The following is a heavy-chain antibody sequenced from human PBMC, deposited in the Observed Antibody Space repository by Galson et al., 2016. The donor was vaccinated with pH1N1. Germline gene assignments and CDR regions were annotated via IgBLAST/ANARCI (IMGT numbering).Heavy chain of an antibody. J-gene: IGHJ3*01. Sequence: QSGAEVKKPGESLKISCKGSGHKFTSSWIGWVRQMPGKGLEWMGIIYLGGSLIRYRPSFQGQVTISADKSVNIVYLEWGSLKASDTAMYYCARQNDYGDYRGDEAFDFWGQGTMVTVSS. V-gene: IGHV5-51*01. CDR2: IYLGGSLI. CDR1: GHKFTSSW. CDR3: ARQNDYGDYRGDEAFDF. D-gene: IGHD4-17*01.